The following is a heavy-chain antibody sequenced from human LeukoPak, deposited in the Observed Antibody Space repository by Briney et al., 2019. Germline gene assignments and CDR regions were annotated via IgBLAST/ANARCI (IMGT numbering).Heavy chain of an antibody. D-gene: IGHD5-24*01. CDR2: IRYDGSNK. CDR1: GFTFSSYG. Sequence: GGSLRLSCAASGFTFSSYGMHWVRQAPDKGLEWVAFIRYDGSNKYYADSVKGRFTISRDNSKNTLYLLMNSLRAEDTAVYYCARDPRWLQEEEAFDYWGQGTLVTVSS. V-gene: IGHV3-30*02. CDR3: ARDPRWLQEEEAFDY. J-gene: IGHJ4*02.